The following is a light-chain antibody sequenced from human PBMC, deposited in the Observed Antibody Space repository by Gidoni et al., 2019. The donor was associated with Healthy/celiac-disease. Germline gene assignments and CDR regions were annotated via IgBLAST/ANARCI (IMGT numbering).Light chain of an antibody. Sequence: DIQMTQSPSTLSASVGDRVTITCRASQSISSWLAWYQQKPGKAPKLLIYKASSLESGVPSRFSGSGSGTEFTLTISSLQPDDFATYYCQQYNSYSPPMCSFGQGTKLEIK. V-gene: IGKV1-5*03. CDR1: QSISSW. J-gene: IGKJ2*04. CDR3: QQYNSYSPPMCS. CDR2: KAS.